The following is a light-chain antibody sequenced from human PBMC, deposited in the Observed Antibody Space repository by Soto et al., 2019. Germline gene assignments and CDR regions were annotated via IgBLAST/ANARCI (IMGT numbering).Light chain of an antibody. J-gene: IGKJ2*01. CDR2: RAS. V-gene: IGKV3-15*01. CDR3: QQYSTWPPRYT. CDR1: KSVSSY. Sequence: EIVMTQSPATLSVSPGGRATLSCRASKSVSSYLAWYQQRPGQPPRLLIYRASTRATGVPARFSGSGSGTEFSLTISSLQSEDFALYYCQQYSTWPPRYTFGQGTKLEI.